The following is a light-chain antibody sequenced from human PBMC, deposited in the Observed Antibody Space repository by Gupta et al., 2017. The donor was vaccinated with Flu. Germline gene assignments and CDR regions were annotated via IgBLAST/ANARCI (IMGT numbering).Light chain of an antibody. Sequence: DIQMTQSPSSLSASVGDRVTITCRASQSISSYLNWYQQKPGKAPKLLIYAASSLKSGVPSRFSGSGSGTDFTLTISRLQPEDFATYYCQQSDSTPQTFGQGTKLEIK. CDR2: AAS. J-gene: IGKJ2*01. CDR1: QSISSY. CDR3: QQSDSTPQT. V-gene: IGKV1-39*01.